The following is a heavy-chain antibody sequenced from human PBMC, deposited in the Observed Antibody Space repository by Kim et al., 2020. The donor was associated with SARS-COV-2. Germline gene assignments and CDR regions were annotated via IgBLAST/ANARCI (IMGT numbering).Heavy chain of an antibody. D-gene: IGHD3-10*01. CDR3: ARAPLWFGEALDY. Sequence: ASVKVSCKASGYTFTGYYMHWVRQAPGQGLEWMGRINPNSGGTNYAQKFQGRVTMTRDTSISTAYMELSRLRSDDTVVYYCARAPLWFGEALDYWGQGTLVTVSS. CDR1: GYTFTGYY. J-gene: IGHJ4*02. V-gene: IGHV1-2*05. CDR2: INPNSGGT.